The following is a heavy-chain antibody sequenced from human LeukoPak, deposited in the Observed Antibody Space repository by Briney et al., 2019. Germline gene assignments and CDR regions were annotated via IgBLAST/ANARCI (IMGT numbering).Heavy chain of an antibody. V-gene: IGHV3-7*01. CDR2: VKEDGSEK. Sequence: GGSLRLSCAASGFTFSNYWMSWVRQAPGKGLEWVANVKEDGSEKYYVDSVKGRFTISRDNAKNSLSLQVNSLSAEDTAVYYCARSRSGYYEDYWGQGTLVTVSS. J-gene: IGHJ4*02. CDR3: ARSRSGYYEDY. D-gene: IGHD3-22*01. CDR1: GFTFSNYW.